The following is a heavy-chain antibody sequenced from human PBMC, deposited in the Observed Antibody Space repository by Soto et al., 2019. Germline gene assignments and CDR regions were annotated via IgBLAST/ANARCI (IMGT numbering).Heavy chain of an antibody. Sequence: GGSLRLSCSASGFTFSEYSIHWVRQAPGKGLQYVSTISSDGDITYYADSVKGRFTISRDNSKNTLYLKMNSLRPEDTAVYYFLTVSTFYDILTGDYSKNFFDPWGQGTLVTVSS. CDR3: LTVSTFYDILTGDYSKNFFDP. CDR1: GFTFSEYS. CDR2: ISSDGDIT. D-gene: IGHD3-9*01. J-gene: IGHJ5*02. V-gene: IGHV3-64D*06.